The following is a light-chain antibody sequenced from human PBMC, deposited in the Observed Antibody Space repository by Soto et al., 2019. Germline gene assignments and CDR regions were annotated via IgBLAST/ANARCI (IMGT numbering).Light chain of an antibody. CDR1: QRISSW. CDR2: DAS. Sequence: DIQMTQSPSTLSASVGDRVTLVCRATQRISSWLAWYQQKPGKPPKFLIYDASTLERGVPSRFSGSGSGTEFTLTISSLQPDDFATYYCQQYMSYPWTFGQGTKVGIK. V-gene: IGKV1-5*02. CDR3: QQYMSYPWT. J-gene: IGKJ1*01.